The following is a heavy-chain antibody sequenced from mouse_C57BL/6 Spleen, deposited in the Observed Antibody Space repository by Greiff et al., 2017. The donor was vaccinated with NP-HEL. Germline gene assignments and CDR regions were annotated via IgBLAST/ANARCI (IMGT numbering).Heavy chain of an antibody. CDR2: FHPYNDDT. J-gene: IGHJ3*01. CDR1: GYTFTAYA. V-gene: IGHV1-47*01. D-gene: IGHD2-4*01. CDR3: ARGGYDYGAY. Sequence: VQLQQSGAGLVKPGASVKMSCTASGYTFTAYAIEWVKQNPEKSLEWIGNFHPYNDDTKYNDKFKGKATLTVENSSSTVYLELRRLTSDKYAVYWCARGGYDYGAYWGQGTLVTVSA.